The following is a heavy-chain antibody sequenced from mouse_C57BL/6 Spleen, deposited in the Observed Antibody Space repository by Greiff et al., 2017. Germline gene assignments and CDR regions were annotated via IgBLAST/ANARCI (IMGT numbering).Heavy chain of an antibody. J-gene: IGHJ4*01. V-gene: IGHV1-69*01. Sequence: VQLQQPGAELVMPGASVKLSCKASGYTFTSYWMHWVKQRPGQGLEWIGEIDPSDSYTNYNQKFKGKSTLTVDKSSSTAYMQLSSLTSEDSAVYYCARLDSSGYVGYAMDYWGQGTSVTASS. CDR3: ARLDSSGYVGYAMDY. D-gene: IGHD3-2*02. CDR2: IDPSDSYT. CDR1: GYTFTSYW.